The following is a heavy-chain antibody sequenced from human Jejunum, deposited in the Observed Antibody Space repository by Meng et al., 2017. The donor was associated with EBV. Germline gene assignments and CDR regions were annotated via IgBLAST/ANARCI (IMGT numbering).Heavy chain of an antibody. V-gene: IGHV4-4*02. J-gene: IGHJ4*02. CDR3: VRGGDYCLVY. CDR2: IYYSGST. D-gene: IGHD2-21*02. Sequence: QVQLQGSGPRLVKPSGTLVLTGAVSGDSIDSRNWWSWVRQSPERGLEWIGEIYYSGSTNYNPSLKSRVTILVDRSENHFSLYLSSVTAADTAVYYCVRGGDYCLVYWGQGTLVTVSS. CDR1: GDSIDSRNW.